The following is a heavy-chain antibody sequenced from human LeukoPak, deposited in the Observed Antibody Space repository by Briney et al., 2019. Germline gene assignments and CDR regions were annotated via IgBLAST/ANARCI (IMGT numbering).Heavy chain of an antibody. CDR1: GGSISSYY. V-gene: IGHV4-59*01. D-gene: IGHD6-13*01. J-gene: IGHJ4*02. CDR2: SYYSGST. Sequence: SETLSLTCTVSGGSISSYYWSWIRQPPGKGLEWIGYSYYSGSTNYNPSLKSRVTISVDTSKNQFSLKLSSVTAADTAVYYCARDRPGGSSLDYWGQGTLVTVSS. CDR3: ARDRPGGSSLDY.